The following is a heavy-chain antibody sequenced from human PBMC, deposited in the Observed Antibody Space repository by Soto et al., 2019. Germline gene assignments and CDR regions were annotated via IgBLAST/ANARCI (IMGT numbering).Heavy chain of an antibody. J-gene: IGHJ4*02. Sequence: ASVKVSCKASGYTFTGYYMHWVRQAPGQGLEWMGWINPNSGGTNYAQKFQGRVTMTRDTFISTAYMELSRLRSDDTAVYYCAREKETSMTKSPHWGQGTLVTVSS. CDR1: GYTFTGYY. CDR3: AREKETSMTKSPH. CDR2: INPNSGGT. D-gene: IGHD4-17*01. V-gene: IGHV1-2*02.